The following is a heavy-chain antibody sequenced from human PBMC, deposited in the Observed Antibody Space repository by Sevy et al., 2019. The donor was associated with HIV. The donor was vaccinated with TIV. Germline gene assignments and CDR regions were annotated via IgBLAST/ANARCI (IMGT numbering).Heavy chain of an antibody. D-gene: IGHD1-1*01. CDR3: ARGARGTLPAFYYYGWDV. J-gene: IGHJ6*02. CDR2: IYPGDSDS. Sequence: GESLKISCKGSGYRFSDYWIAWVHHMPGKGLEWMGIIYPGDSDSRYSPSFQGQVTISADKSINTAYLQWRALKASDTAMYYCARGARGTLPAFYYYGWDVWGQGTTVTVSS. CDR1: GYRFSDYW. V-gene: IGHV5-51*07.